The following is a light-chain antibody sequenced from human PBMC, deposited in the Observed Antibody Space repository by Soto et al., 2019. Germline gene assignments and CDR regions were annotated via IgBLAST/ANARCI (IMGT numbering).Light chain of an antibody. J-gene: IGKJ1*01. V-gene: IGKV1-5*01. Sequence: DIQMTQSPSTLSASVGDRVTITCRASHSISTWLAWYQQKPGKAPKLLIYNASSLESGVPSRFSGSGSGTEFTLTISSLQPDDFATYYCQHYETYSWTFGPGTKVDIK. CDR2: NAS. CDR3: QHYETYSWT. CDR1: HSISTW.